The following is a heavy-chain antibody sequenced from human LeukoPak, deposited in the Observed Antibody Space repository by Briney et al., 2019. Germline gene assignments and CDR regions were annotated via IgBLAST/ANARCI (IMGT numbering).Heavy chain of an antibody. CDR3: AKDHSFDYGDPYYYYGMDV. CDR1: GFTFSSYG. CDR2: ISYDGSNK. Sequence: AGGSLRLSCAASGFTFSSYGMHWVRQAPGKGLEWVAVISYDGSNKYYADSVKGRFTISRDNSKNTLYLQMNSLRAEDTAVYYCAKDHSFDYGDPYYYYGMDVWGKGPRSPSPQ. V-gene: IGHV3-30*18. J-gene: IGHJ6*01. D-gene: IGHD4-17*01.